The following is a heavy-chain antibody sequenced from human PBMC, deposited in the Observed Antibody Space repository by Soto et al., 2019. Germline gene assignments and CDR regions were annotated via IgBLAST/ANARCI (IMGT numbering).Heavy chain of an antibody. J-gene: IGHJ6*02. V-gene: IGHV3-30-3*01. CDR2: ISYDGSNK. CDR1: GFTFSSYA. CDR3: ARAPGEWLLSHYYYYGMDV. D-gene: IGHD3-3*01. Sequence: GGPLRLSCAASGFTFSSYAMHWVRQAPGKGLEWVAVISYDGSNKYYADSVKGRFTISRDNSKNTLYLQMNSLRAEDTAVYYCARAPGEWLLSHYYYYGMDVWGQGTTVTVSS.